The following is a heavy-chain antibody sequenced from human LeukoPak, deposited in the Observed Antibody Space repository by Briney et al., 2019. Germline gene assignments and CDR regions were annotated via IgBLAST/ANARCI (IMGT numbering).Heavy chain of an antibody. J-gene: IGHJ4*02. CDR1: GFTFSSYG. D-gene: IGHD6-13*01. CDR3: AKGTTSSWYGEFDY. Sequence: GGSLRLSCAASGFTFSSYGMSWVRQAPGKGLEWVSAISGSDGSTYYADSVKGRFTISRDNANNSLYLQMNSLRGEDMALYYCAKGTTSSWYGEFDYWGQGTLVTVSS. CDR2: ISGSDGST. V-gene: IGHV3-23*01.